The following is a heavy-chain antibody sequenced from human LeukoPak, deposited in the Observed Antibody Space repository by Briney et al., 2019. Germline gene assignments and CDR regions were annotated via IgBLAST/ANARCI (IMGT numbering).Heavy chain of an antibody. V-gene: IGHV3-30*09. D-gene: IGHD6-19*01. CDR2: ISYNGNNK. CDR3: ARDRFQSSGWYWYIDY. CDR1: GFTFSSSA. J-gene: IGHJ4*02. Sequence: PGGSLRLSCAASGFTFSSSAMTWVRQAPGQGLEWVAVISYNGNNKYYADSVKGRFAISRDNSKNTLFLEMNSLRTEDTAVYYCARDRFQSSGWYWYIDYWGQGTLVTVSS.